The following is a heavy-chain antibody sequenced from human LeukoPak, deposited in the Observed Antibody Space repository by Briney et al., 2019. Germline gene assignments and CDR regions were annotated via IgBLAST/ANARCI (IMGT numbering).Heavy chain of an antibody. V-gene: IGHV4-59*08. J-gene: IGHJ4*02. D-gene: IGHD6-13*01. Sequence: PSETLSLTCTVSGDSISPYYWSWLRQPPGGGLEWIGYVFYTGSTNYTPSLKSRVTISVDTSKNQFSLKLSSVTAADTAVYYCARTYSSSWLDYWGQGTLVTVSS. CDR3: ARTYSSSWLDY. CDR1: GDSISPYY. CDR2: VFYTGST.